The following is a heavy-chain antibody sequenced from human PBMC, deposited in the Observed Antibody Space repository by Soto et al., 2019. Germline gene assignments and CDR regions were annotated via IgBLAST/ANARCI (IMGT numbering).Heavy chain of an antibody. CDR1: GYTFTSYG. J-gene: IGHJ4*02. CDR2: ISAYNGNT. CDR3: ARDRLTTVTTPHRFFRY. V-gene: IGHV1-18*01. D-gene: IGHD4-17*01. Sequence: GASVKVSCKASGYTFTSYGISWVRQAPGQGLEWMGWISAYNGNTNYAQKLQGRVTMTTDTSTSTAYMELRSLRSDDTAVYYCARDRLTTVTTPHRFFRYWGQGTLVTVSS.